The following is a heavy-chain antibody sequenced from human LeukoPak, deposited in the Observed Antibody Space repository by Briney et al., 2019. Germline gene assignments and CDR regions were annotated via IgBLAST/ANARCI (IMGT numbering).Heavy chain of an antibody. CDR2: IYYSGST. Sequence: PSETLSLTCTVSGGSISSYYWSWIRQPPGKGLEWIGYIYYSGSTSYNPSLKSRVTISVDTSKNQFSLKLSSVTAADTAVYYCARGYSGSYGRFDYWGQGTLVTVSS. CDR1: GGSISSYY. V-gene: IGHV4-59*01. CDR3: ARGYSGSYGRFDY. J-gene: IGHJ4*02. D-gene: IGHD1-26*01.